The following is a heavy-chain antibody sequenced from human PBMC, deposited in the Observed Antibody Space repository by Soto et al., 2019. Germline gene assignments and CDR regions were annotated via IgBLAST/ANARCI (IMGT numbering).Heavy chain of an antibody. CDR3: ARSNRGYSGYDSLNSLFDY. Sequence: SETLSLTCTVSGGSISSSSYYWGWIRQPPGKGLEWIGSIYYSGSTYYNPSLKSRVTISVDTSKNQFSLKLSSVTAADTAVYYCARSNRGYSGYDSLNSLFDYWGQGTLVTVSS. V-gene: IGHV4-39*01. D-gene: IGHD5-12*01. CDR2: IYYSGST. J-gene: IGHJ4*02. CDR1: GGSISSSSYY.